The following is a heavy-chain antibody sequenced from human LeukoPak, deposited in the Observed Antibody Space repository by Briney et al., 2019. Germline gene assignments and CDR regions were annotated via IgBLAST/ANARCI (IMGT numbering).Heavy chain of an antibody. V-gene: IGHV4-39*07. CDR3: ARDYGYCSSTSCPHDAFDI. D-gene: IGHD2-2*01. CDR1: GGSISSSSYY. CDR2: IYYSGST. Sequence: SETLSLTCTVSGGSISSSSYYWGWIRQPPGKGLEWIGSIYYSGSTYYNPSPKSRVTISVDRSKNQFSLKLSSVTAADTAVYYCARDYGYCSSTSCPHDAFDIWGQGTMVTVSS. J-gene: IGHJ3*02.